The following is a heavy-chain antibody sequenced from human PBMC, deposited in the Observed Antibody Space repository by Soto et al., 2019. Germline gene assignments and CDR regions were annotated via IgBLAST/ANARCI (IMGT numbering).Heavy chain of an antibody. CDR2: IKSKTDGGTT. Sequence: PGGSLRLSCAASGFTFSNAWMSWVRQAPGKGLEWVGRIKSKTDGGTTDYAAPVKGRFTISRDDSKNTLYLQMNSLKTEDTAVYYCTTDSGSEPTTFDYWGQGTLVTVSS. CDR1: GFTFSNAW. J-gene: IGHJ4*02. V-gene: IGHV3-15*01. D-gene: IGHD1-26*01. CDR3: TTDSGSEPTTFDY.